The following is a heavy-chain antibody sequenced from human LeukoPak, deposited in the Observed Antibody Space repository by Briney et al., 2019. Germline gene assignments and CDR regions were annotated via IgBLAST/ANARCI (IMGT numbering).Heavy chain of an antibody. D-gene: IGHD1-26*01. Sequence: GGSLRLSCAASGFTFANYAIHWVRQAPGKGLEWVAVISYDGSNKYYADSVKGRFTISRDNSKNTLYLQMNSLRAEDTAVYYCAKDMGIVGATGSFDYWGQGTLVTVSS. CDR1: GFTFANYA. V-gene: IGHV3-30-3*01. CDR2: ISYDGSNK. J-gene: IGHJ4*02. CDR3: AKDMGIVGATGSFDY.